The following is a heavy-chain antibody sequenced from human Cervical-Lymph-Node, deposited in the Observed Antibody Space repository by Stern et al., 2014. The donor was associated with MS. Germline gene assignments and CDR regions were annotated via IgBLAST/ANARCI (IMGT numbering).Heavy chain of an antibody. V-gene: IGHV1-2*02. Sequence: VQLVQSGAEVKKPGASVKVSCKTSGYIFTGYYIHWVRQAPGQGLEWMAWINPNTGGNKYAQKCQGRVTMIRDTSISTAYVELSSLTSDDTAVYYCARDQRGITIFGVVTDYYYLGMDVWGQGTTVTVSS. CDR2: INPNTGGN. CDR3: ARDQRGITIFGVVTDYYYLGMDV. CDR1: GYIFTGYY. D-gene: IGHD3-3*01. J-gene: IGHJ6*02.